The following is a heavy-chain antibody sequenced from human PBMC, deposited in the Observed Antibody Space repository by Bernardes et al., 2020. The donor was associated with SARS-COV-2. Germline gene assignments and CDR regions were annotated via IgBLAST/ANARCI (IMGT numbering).Heavy chain of an antibody. CDR3: ARALNHYDSTGYYGLG. CDR1: GFTFSSYW. V-gene: IGHV3-74*01. CDR2: ISTDGSSS. J-gene: IGHJ4*02. Sequence: GGSLRLSCAASGFTFSSYWMHWVRQAPGKGPLWISRISTDGSSSNYADPVRGRFTVTRDNAKNLLYLQMTSLRVEDTALYYCARALNHYDSTGYYGLGWGQGTLVTVSS. D-gene: IGHD3-22*01.